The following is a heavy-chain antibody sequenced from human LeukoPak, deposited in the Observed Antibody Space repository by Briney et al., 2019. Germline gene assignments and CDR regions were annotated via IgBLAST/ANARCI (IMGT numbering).Heavy chain of an antibody. CDR2: IRYDGSNK. CDR1: GFTFSSYA. J-gene: IGHJ4*02. V-gene: IGHV3-30*02. Sequence: GGSLRLSCAASGFTFSSYAMSWVRQAPGKGLEWVAFIRYDGSNKYYADSVKGRFTISRDNAKNSLYLQMNSLRAEDTAVYYCARELYYDSSGYDYWGQGTLVTVSS. D-gene: IGHD3-22*01. CDR3: ARELYYDSSGYDY.